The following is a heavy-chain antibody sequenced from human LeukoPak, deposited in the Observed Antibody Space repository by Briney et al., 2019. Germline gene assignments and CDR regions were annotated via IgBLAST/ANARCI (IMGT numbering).Heavy chain of an antibody. J-gene: IGHJ4*02. D-gene: IGHD3-22*01. CDR2: IYYSGST. CDR3: ARLHYYDSSGYYPDLDY. V-gene: IGHV4-31*03. CDR1: GGSISSGGYY. Sequence: SQTLSLTCTVSGGSISSGGYYWSWIRQHPGKGLEWIGYIYYSGSTYYNPSLKSRVTISVDTSKNQFFLKLSSVTAADTAVYYCARLHYYDSSGYYPDLDYWGQGTLVTVSS.